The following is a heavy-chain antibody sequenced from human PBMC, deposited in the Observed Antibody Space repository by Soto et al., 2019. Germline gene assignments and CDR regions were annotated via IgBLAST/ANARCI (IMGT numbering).Heavy chain of an antibody. J-gene: IGHJ5*02. Sequence: QVQLVQSGAEVKTPGASVKVSCRASGYSFRTHGISWVRQAPGQGLEWMGWISTYDDKTNFPQKFQGRFTMTTDTSTSTAYMGLRSLRSDDTAVYFCARDLGYCNSSGCFRNWFDPWGQGTLVTVSS. D-gene: IGHD2-15*01. V-gene: IGHV1-18*01. CDR1: GYSFRTHG. CDR3: ARDLGYCNSSGCFRNWFDP. CDR2: ISTYDDKT.